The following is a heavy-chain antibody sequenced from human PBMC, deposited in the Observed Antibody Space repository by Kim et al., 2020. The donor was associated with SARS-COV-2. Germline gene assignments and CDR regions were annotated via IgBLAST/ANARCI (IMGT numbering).Heavy chain of an antibody. CDR2: ISAYNGNT. V-gene: IGHV1-18*01. CDR3: ARQTYYYDSSGYYWRIDYFDY. Sequence: ASVKVSCKASGYTFTSYGISWVRQAPGQGLEWMGWISAYNGNTNYAQKLQGRVTMTTDTSTSTAYMELRSLRSDDTAVYYCARQTYYYDSSGYYWRIDYFDYWGQGTLVTVSS. CDR1: GYTFTSYG. J-gene: IGHJ4*02. D-gene: IGHD3-22*01.